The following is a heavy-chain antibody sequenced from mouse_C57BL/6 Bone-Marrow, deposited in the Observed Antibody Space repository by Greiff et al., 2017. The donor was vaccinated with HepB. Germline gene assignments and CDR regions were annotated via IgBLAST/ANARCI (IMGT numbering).Heavy chain of an antibody. Sequence: LQESGPGLVKPSQSLSLTCSVTGYSITSGYYWNWIRQFPGNKLEWMGYISYDGSNNYNPSLKNRISITRDTSKNQFFLKLNSVTTEDTATYYCAREEDYDWYFDVWGTGTTVTVSS. D-gene: IGHD2-4*01. V-gene: IGHV3-6*01. CDR3: AREEDYDWYFDV. J-gene: IGHJ1*03. CDR2: ISYDGSN. CDR1: GYSITSGYY.